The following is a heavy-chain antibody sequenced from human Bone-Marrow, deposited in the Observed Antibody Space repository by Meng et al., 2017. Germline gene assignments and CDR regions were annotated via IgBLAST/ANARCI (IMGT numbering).Heavy chain of an antibody. CDR2: ISYSGST. CDR1: SGSINSYV. CDR3: ARAIATRPDVFDY. V-gene: IGHV4-59*01. Sequence: QVQLQESGPGLVKPSETLYLTCTVSSGSINSYVWRWIRQPPGKGPERIGYISYSGSTNYNPSLKSRVTISVDTSKNQFSLKLSSVTAADTAVYYCARAIATRPDVFDYWGQGTLVTVSS. D-gene: IGHD6-6*01. J-gene: IGHJ4*02.